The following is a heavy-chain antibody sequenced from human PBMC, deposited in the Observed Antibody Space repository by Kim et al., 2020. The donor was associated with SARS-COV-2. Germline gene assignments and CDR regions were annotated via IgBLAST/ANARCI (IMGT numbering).Heavy chain of an antibody. CDR3: ARGSGYADYYYYYYMDV. Sequence: LQRRVTISVDTSKNQFSLKLSSVTAADTAVYYCARGSGYADYYYYYYMDVWGKGTTVTVSS. J-gene: IGHJ6*03. D-gene: IGHD3-22*01. V-gene: IGHV4-34*01.